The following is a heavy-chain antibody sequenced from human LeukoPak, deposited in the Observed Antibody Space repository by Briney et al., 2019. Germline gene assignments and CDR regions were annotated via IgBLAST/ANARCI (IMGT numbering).Heavy chain of an antibody. J-gene: IGHJ6*03. V-gene: IGHV4-61*05. D-gene: IGHD6-13*01. CDR3: ARAEVGSSWTKGDYYYYYYMDV. Sequence: SETLSLTCTVSSGSISTSNYYWGWVRQPPGKALEWIGYIYYSGSTNYNPSLKSRVTISVDTSKNQFSLKLSSVTAADTAVYYCARAEVGSSWTKGDYYYYYYMDVWGKGTTVTVSS. CDR2: IYYSGST. CDR1: SGSISTSNYY.